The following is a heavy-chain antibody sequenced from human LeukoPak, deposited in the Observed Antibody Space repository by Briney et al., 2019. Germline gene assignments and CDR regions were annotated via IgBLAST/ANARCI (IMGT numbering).Heavy chain of an antibody. D-gene: IGHD3-3*01. Sequence: PSETLSLTCTVSGGSISSGCYYWSWILQTAGKGLEWIGRIYTSGSTNYNPSLKSRVTISVDTSKNQFSLKLSSVTAANTAVYYCAREPPSFGVVIIVWGQGTLVTVSS. CDR1: GGSISSGCYY. J-gene: IGHJ4*02. V-gene: IGHV4-61*02. CDR3: AREPPSFGVVIIV. CDR2: IYTSGST.